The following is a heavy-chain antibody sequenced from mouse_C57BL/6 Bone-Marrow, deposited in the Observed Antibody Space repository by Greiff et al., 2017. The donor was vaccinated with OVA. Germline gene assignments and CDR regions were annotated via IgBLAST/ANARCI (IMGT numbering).Heavy chain of an antibody. D-gene: IGHD1-1*01. Sequence: QVQLQQPGAELVKPGASVKLSCKASGYTFTSYWMHWVKQRPGQGLEWIGMIHPNSGSTNYNEKFKSKATLTVDKSSSTAYMQLSSLTSEDSAVYYCAGYYYGSSHWYFDVWGTGATVTVSS. CDR1: GYTFTSYW. CDR2: IHPNSGST. V-gene: IGHV1-64*01. J-gene: IGHJ1*03. CDR3: AGYYYGSSHWYFDV.